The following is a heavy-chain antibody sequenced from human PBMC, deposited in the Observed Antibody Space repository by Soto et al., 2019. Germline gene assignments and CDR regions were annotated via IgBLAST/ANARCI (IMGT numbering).Heavy chain of an antibody. CDR2: ISFDGSET. CDR3: AKARVPGAYGHYYRMDV. D-gene: IGHD6-19*01. CDR1: GFTFNNSG. Sequence: QVQLVESGGGVVQPGRSLRLSCAVSGFTFNNSGMHWIRQAPGKGLEWVAVISFDGSETYYADSMKGRFTISRDNSKNMLQLQMKRLRAEDTALYYCAKARVPGAYGHYYRMDVWGQGTTVTVSS. V-gene: IGHV3-30*18. J-gene: IGHJ6*01.